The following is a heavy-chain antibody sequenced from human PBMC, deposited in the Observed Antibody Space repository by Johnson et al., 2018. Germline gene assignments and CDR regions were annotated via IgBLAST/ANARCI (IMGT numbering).Heavy chain of an antibody. V-gene: IGHV3-11*04. Sequence: QVQLVQSGGGLVKPGGSLRLSCAASGFTFSDYYMSWIRQAPGKGLEWVSYISSSGSTIYYEDSVKGRFTISRDNAKNSLYLQMNSLRAEDTAVYYCARDKPHYYDINYYYYMDVWGKGTTVTVSS. D-gene: IGHD3-22*01. J-gene: IGHJ6*03. CDR1: GFTFSDYY. CDR2: ISSSGSTI. CDR3: ARDKPHYYDINYYYYMDV.